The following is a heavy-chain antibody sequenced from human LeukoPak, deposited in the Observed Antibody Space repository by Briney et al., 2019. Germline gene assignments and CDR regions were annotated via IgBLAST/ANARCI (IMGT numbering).Heavy chain of an antibody. V-gene: IGHV3-74*01. J-gene: IGHJ4*02. CDR1: GFTFSSYG. D-gene: IGHD3-16*01. CDR2: TNLHGTTV. Sequence: PGGSLRLSCAASGFTFSSYGMHWVRHAPGKGLVWVARTNLHGTTVDYADSVKGRFTISRDNAKNTLFLQMNSLRAEDTAVYYCASAYTYVRLGDHWGQGTLVTVSS. CDR3: ASAYTYVRLGDH.